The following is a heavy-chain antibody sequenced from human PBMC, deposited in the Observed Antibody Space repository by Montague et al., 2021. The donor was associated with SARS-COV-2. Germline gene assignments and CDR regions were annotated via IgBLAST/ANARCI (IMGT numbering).Heavy chain of an antibody. Sequence: PALVNPTQTLTLTCTFSGFSVSTSGLCVSWIRQPPGKALEWLALIDWDDDTYYSTSLKTRLTISKDTSKNQVVLTMTNMDPVDTGTYYCERNPEYSSRGGPDRYFDLWGRGSLVTVST. CDR1: GFSVSTSGLC. CDR2: IDWDDDT. J-gene: IGHJ2*01. D-gene: IGHD6-19*01. CDR3: ERNPEYSSRGGPDRYFDL. V-gene: IGHV2-70*01.